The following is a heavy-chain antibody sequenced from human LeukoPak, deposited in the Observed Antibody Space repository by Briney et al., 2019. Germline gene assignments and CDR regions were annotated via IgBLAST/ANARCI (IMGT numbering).Heavy chain of an antibody. D-gene: IGHD2-21*02. J-gene: IGHJ4*02. Sequence: SETLSLTCSVSGGSITSSSYYWGWIRQPPEKGLEWIGSIYYTGGTYYSPSLKSRVTTSVDTSKNQFSLKLSSVTAADTAVYYCARGSSNYCGGDCYYFDYWGQGTLVTVSS. CDR2: IYYTGGT. CDR3: ARGSSNYCGGDCYYFDY. V-gene: IGHV4-39*07. CDR1: GGSITSSSYY.